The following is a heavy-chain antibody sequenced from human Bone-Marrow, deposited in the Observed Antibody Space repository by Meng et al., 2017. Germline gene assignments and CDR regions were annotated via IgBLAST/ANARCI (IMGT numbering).Heavy chain of an antibody. Sequence: GESLKISCAASGFTFSNAWMSWVRQAPGKGLEWVGRIKSKTDGGTTDYAAPVKGRFTISRDDSKNTLYLQMNSLKTEGTAVYYCTTPPYSSSWYYYYGMDVWGQGTTVTVSS. J-gene: IGHJ6*02. CDR2: IKSKTDGGTT. CDR3: TTPPYSSSWYYYYGMDV. V-gene: IGHV3-15*01. CDR1: GFTFSNAW. D-gene: IGHD6-13*01.